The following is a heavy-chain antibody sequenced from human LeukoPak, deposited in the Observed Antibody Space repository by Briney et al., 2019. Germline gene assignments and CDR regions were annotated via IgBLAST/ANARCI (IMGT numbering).Heavy chain of an antibody. CDR3: ARARYYDILSGYYPPNYFDY. CDR2: INHSGST. V-gene: IGHV4-34*01. Sequence: PSETLSLTCAVYGGSFSGYYWSWLRQPPGKGLEGIGEINHSGSTNYNPSRKSRVTITVETSKKQFALKQRYVEAADTAVYYCARARYYDILSGYYPPNYFDYWGQGTLVTVSS. CDR1: GGSFSGYY. J-gene: IGHJ4*02. D-gene: IGHD3-9*01.